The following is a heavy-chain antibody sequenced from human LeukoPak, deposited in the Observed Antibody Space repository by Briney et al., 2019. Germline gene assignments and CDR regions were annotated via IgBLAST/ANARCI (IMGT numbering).Heavy chain of an antibody. D-gene: IGHD5-18*01. J-gene: IGHJ4*02. CDR2: ISYDGSNK. CDR3: ARDPEGGETSMVTDY. V-gene: IGHV3-30*04. CDR1: GFPFSNSP. Sequence: GGSLRLSCAASGFPFSNSPMYWVRQAPGKGLEWVAVISYDGSNKYYADSVQGRFTISRDNSKNMVYLQMNSLRAEDTAVFYCARDPEGGETSMVTDYWGQGTLVTVSS.